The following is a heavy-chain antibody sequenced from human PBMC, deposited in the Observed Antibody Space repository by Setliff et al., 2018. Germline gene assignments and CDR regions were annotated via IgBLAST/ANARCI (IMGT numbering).Heavy chain of an antibody. CDR2: ISYDGDNK. CDR1: GFRFRSSP. V-gene: IGHV3-30*01. J-gene: IGHJ4*02. D-gene: IGHD3-3*01. CDR3: ARDPGGLNYNFWSGTIDY. Sequence: PGGSLRLSCAVSGFRFRSSPMHWVRRAPGKGLEWVAVISYDGDNKYYADSVKGRFTISRDNSKNTLYLQLNSLRVEDTAVYYCARDPGGLNYNFWSGTIDYWGQGTLVTVSS.